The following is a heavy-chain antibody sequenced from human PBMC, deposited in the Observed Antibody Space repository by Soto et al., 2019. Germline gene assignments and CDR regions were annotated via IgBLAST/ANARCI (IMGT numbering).Heavy chain of an antibody. D-gene: IGHD3-9*01. J-gene: IGHJ6*02. V-gene: IGHV4-34*01. CDR3: AREMDDILTGYYYGIDV. CDR2: INHSGST. Sequence: QVQLQQWGAGLLKPSETLSLTCAVYGGSFSGYYWSWIRQPPGKGLEWIGEINHSGSTNYNPSLKSLVTISVDTSKNQFSLKLSSVTAADTAVYYCAREMDDILTGYYYGIDVWGQGTTVTVSS. CDR1: GGSFSGYY.